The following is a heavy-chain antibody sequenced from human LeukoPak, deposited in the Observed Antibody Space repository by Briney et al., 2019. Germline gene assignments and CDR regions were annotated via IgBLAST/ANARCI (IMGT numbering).Heavy chain of an antibody. CDR3: ARIYGSGGCYHGPVEY. Sequence: GGSLRLSCAASGFTFSSYAMHWVRQAPGKGLEYVSAISCNGGSTYYANSVKGRFTIHRDNSKNTLYLQMDSLRAKGMPVYYCARIYGSGGCYHGPVEYWGQGNLGTVSS. D-gene: IGHD3-10*01. CDR2: ISCNGGST. V-gene: IGHV3-64*01. CDR1: GFTFSSYA. J-gene: IGHJ4*02.